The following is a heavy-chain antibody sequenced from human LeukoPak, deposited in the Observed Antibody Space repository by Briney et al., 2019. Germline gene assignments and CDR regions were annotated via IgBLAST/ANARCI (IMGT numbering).Heavy chain of an antibody. CDR2: ISAYNGNT. V-gene: IGHV1-18*01. CDR1: GYTFTSYG. CDR3: ARNCSGGSCYPFDY. D-gene: IGHD2-15*01. Sequence: ASVKVSCKASGYTFTSYGIGWVRQAPGQGLEWMGWISAYNGNTNYAQKLQGRVTMTTDTSTSTAYMELRSLRSDDTAVYYCARNCSGGSCYPFDYWGQGTLVTVSS. J-gene: IGHJ4*02.